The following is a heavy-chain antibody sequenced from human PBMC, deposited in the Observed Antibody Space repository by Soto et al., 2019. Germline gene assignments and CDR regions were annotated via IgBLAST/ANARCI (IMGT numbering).Heavy chain of an antibody. J-gene: IGHJ4*02. D-gene: IGHD6-13*01. CDR1: GYTFTSYD. CDR2: MNPNSGST. Sequence: QVQLVQSGAEVKKPGASVKVSCKASGYTFTSYDINWVRQATGQGLEWMGWMNPNSGSTVYAQKFQGRVTMTSNTSISTANMEMSSLRSEDTAEYYCAREKSSRYDYWGQGTLVTVSS. V-gene: IGHV1-8*01. CDR3: AREKSSRYDY.